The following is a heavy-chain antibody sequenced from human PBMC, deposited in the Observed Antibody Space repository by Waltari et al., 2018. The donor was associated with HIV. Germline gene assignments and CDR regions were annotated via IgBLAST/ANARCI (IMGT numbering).Heavy chain of an antibody. D-gene: IGHD1-26*01. CDR2: IWYDGSNK. Sequence: QVQLVESGGGVVQPGRSLRLSCAASGFPFSSYGMHWVRQATGKGLEWVAVIWYDGSNKYYADSVKGRFTISRDNSKNTLYLQMNSLRAEDTAVYYCARDGGGELLRRWYFDLWGRGTLVTVSS. CDR3: ARDGGGELLRRWYFDL. V-gene: IGHV3-33*01. J-gene: IGHJ2*01. CDR1: GFPFSSYG.